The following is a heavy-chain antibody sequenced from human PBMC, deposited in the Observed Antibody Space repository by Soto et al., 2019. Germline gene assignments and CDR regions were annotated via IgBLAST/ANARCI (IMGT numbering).Heavy chain of an antibody. CDR3: ARGAGYCSGGSCYHQPHFDY. CDR1: GGSFSGYY. Sequence: SETLSLTCAVYGGSFSGYYWSWIRQPPGKGLEWIGEINHSGSTNYNPSLKSRVTISVDTSKNQFSLKLSSVTAADTAVYYCARGAGYCSGGSCYHQPHFDYWGQGTLVTVSS. D-gene: IGHD2-15*01. CDR2: INHSGST. V-gene: IGHV4-34*01. J-gene: IGHJ4*02.